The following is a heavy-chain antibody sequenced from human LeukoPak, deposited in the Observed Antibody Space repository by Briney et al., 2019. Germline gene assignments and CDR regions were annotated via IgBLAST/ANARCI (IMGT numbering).Heavy chain of an antibody. J-gene: IGHJ4*02. D-gene: IGHD1-26*01. CDR1: GFIFSSYS. CDR3: AVPQWKLLT. V-gene: IGHV3-23*01. Sequence: PGGSLRLSCAASGFIFSSYSMSWVRQAPGKGLEWVSAIGVSGGNTYYADSVKGRFTISRDNSKNTLYLQMNSLRAEDTAVYYCAVPQWKLLTGGQGTLVTVSS. CDR2: IGVSGGNT.